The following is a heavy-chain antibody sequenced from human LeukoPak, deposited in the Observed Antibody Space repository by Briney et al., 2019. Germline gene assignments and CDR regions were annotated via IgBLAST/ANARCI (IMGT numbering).Heavy chain of an antibody. CDR3: ARPYLRGTVVNNWFDP. Sequence: PSETLSLTCTVSGGSISSSSYYWGWIRQPPGRGLEWIGSIYYSGSTYYNPSLKSRVTISVDTSKNQFSLKLSSVTAADTAVYYCARPYLRGTVVNNWFDPWGQGTLVTVSS. V-gene: IGHV4-39*01. D-gene: IGHD4-23*01. CDR1: GGSISSSSYY. J-gene: IGHJ5*02. CDR2: IYYSGST.